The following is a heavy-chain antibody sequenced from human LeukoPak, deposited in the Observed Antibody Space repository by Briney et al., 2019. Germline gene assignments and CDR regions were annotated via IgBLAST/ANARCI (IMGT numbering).Heavy chain of an antibody. D-gene: IGHD5-18*01. J-gene: IGHJ4*02. CDR1: GFTFDYFT. CDR2: ISLDGNDA. V-gene: IGHV3-43*01. Sequence: GGSLRLSCAASGFTFDYFTMYWVRQSPGKGLEWGSLISLDGNDAYYADSVRGRFTISRDNSKNFLYLQMNSLTSEDTALYYCAKGRRRGYAYGTIDSWGQGTLVTVSS. CDR3: AKGRRRGYAYGTIDS.